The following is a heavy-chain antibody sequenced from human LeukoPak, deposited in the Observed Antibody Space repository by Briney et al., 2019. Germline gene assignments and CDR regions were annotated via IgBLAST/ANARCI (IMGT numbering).Heavy chain of an antibody. Sequence: GGSLRLSCAASGFTFSRYWMSWVRQAPGKGLEWVANIKQDGSEEYYVDSVKGRFTISRDNAKNSLLLQMNSLRAEDTAVYYCARDRGQWLVRDYYHYMDVWGKGTTVTVSS. CDR1: GFTFSRYW. V-gene: IGHV3-7*01. CDR2: IKQDGSEE. J-gene: IGHJ6*03. D-gene: IGHD6-19*01. CDR3: ARDRGQWLVRDYYHYMDV.